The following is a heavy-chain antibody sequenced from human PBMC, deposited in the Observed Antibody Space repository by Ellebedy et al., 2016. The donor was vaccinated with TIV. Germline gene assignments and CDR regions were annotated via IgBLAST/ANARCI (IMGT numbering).Heavy chain of an antibody. V-gene: IGHV1-58*01. CDR2: IVVGNGDT. Sequence: AASVKVSCKAAGFTSTSSAVQWVRQARGQRLEWIGLIVVGNGDTIYAQKFQERVTITRDMSTSTAYMELSSLRSEDTAVYYCAAGDFDYWGQGTLVTVSS. CDR3: AAGDFDY. CDR1: GFTSTSSA. J-gene: IGHJ4*02.